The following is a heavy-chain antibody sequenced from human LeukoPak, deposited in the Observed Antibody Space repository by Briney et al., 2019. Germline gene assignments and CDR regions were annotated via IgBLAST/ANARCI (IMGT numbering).Heavy chain of an antibody. D-gene: IGHD2-21*02. CDR1: GFTFSTYV. J-gene: IGHJ4*02. Sequence: GGSLRLSCAASGFTFSTYVMRWVRQAPGKGLEWVALISYDGSNKYYADSVKGRFTISRDNSKNTLYLQMNSLRAEDTALYYCGSKWYCGGDCYYQIDFWGQGTLVTVSS. CDR3: GSKWYCGGDCYYQIDF. V-gene: IGHV3-30*03. CDR2: ISYDGSNK.